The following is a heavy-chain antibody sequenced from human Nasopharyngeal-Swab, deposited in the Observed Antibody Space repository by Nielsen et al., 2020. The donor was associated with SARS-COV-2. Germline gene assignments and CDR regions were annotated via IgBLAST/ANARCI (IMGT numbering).Heavy chain of an antibody. Sequence: WIRQPPGKGLEWVSAISGSGGSTYYADSVKGRFTISRDNSKNTLYLQMNSLRAEDTAVYYCAKAPGIAAADHFDYWGQGTLVTVSS. V-gene: IGHV3-23*01. D-gene: IGHD6-13*01. CDR2: ISGSGGST. J-gene: IGHJ4*02. CDR3: AKAPGIAAADHFDY.